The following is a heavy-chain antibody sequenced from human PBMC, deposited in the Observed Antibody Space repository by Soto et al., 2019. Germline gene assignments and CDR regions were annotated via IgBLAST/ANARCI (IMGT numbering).Heavy chain of an antibody. J-gene: IGHJ4*02. CDR1: GYTFTSYA. CDR2: INAGNGNT. D-gene: IGHD1-26*01. Sequence: ASVKVSCKASGYTFTSYAMHWVRQAPGQRLEWMGWINAGNGNTRYSQKFQGRVTITRDTSASTAYMELSSLRSEDTAVYYCAREEKSGWDLWDYFDYWGQGTLVTVSS. CDR3: AREEKSGWDLWDYFDY. V-gene: IGHV1-3*01.